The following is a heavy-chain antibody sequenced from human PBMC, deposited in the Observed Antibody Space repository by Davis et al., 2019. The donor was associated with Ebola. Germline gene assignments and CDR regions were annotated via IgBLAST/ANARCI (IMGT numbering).Heavy chain of an antibody. CDR2: INPSGGST. CDR1: GYTFTSYY. CDR3: ARDLALGYCSSTSCYAFDP. V-gene: IGHV1-46*01. D-gene: IGHD2-2*01. J-gene: IGHJ5*02. Sequence: ASVKVSCKASGYTFTSYYMHWVRQAPGQGLEWMGIINPSGGSTSYAQKFQGRVTMTRDTSTSTVYMELSSLRSEDTAVYYCARDLALGYCSSTSCYAFDPWGQGTPVTVSS.